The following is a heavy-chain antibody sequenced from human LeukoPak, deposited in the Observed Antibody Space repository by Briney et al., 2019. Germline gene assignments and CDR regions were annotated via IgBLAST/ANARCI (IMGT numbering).Heavy chain of an antibody. Sequence: SETLPLTCTVSGGSMKNYYWSWIRQPSGKGLEWIGYVYHSGSTNYNASLKSRVTISVDTSKNQFSLRLTSVTAADTAVYYCARDRISITMIDWGQGILLTVPS. J-gene: IGHJ4*02. CDR3: ARDRISITMID. D-gene: IGHD3-22*01. CDR2: VYHSGST. V-gene: IGHV4-59*01. CDR1: GGSMKNYY.